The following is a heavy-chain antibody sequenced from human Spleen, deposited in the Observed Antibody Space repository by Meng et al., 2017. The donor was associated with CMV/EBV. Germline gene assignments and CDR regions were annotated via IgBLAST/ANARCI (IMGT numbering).Heavy chain of an antibody. V-gene: IGHV3-23*01. CDR1: GFTVSSYA. CDR3: AKDSSTTPSGGDCYWFDY. CDR2: ISGSGRST. J-gene: IGHJ4*02. D-gene: IGHD2-21*01. Sequence: GGSLRLSCTASGFTVSSYAMNWVRQAPGQGLDWVSAISGSGRSTYYADSVRGRFTISRDDSKNTLYLQMNSLRAEDTAVYYCAKDSSTTPSGGDCYWFDYWGQGTLVTVSS.